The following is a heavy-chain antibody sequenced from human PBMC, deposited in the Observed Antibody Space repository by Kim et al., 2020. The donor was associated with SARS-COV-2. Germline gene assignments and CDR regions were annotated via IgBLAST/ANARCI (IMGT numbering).Heavy chain of an antibody. D-gene: IGHD2-2*01. V-gene: IGHV4-39*07. CDR3: ARVVVPAAIGWFDP. CDR2: IYYSGST. J-gene: IGHJ5*02. CDR1: GGSISSSSYY. Sequence: SETLSLTCTVSGGSISSSSYYWGWIRQPPGKGLEWIGSIYYSGSTYYNPSLKSRVTISVDTSKNQFSLKLSSVTAADTAVYYCARVVVPAAIGWFDPWGQGTLVPVSS.